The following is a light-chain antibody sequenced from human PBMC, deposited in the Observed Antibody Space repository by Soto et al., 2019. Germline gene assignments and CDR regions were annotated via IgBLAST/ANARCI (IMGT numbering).Light chain of an antibody. Sequence: EIVLTQSPATLSLSPGERATLSCSASQSVGSSLAWYQQKPGQAPRLLIYDTSNRATGIPGRFSGRGSGTDFTLTISSLEPEDFAIYYCQQRGNWPLTFGGGTNVEIK. CDR1: QSVGSS. V-gene: IGKV3-11*01. J-gene: IGKJ4*01. CDR2: DTS. CDR3: QQRGNWPLT.